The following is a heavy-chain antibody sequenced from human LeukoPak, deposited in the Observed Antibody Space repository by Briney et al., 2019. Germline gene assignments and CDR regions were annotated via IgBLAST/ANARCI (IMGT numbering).Heavy chain of an antibody. V-gene: IGHV3-21*01. Sequence: GGSLRLSCAASGLTFSSYSMNWVRQAPGKGLEWVSSISSSSSYIYYADSVKGRFTISRDNAKNSLYLQMNSLRAEDTAVYYCARDEQWLGAFDIWGQETMVTVSS. J-gene: IGHJ3*02. CDR1: GLTFSSYS. D-gene: IGHD6-19*01. CDR2: ISSSSSYI. CDR3: ARDEQWLGAFDI.